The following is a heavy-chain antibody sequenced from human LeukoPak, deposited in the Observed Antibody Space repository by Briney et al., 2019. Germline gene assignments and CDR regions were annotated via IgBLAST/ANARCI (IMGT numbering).Heavy chain of an antibody. CDR2: ISTYNGNT. CDR1: GYTFTSYY. CDR3: ARGSYGDY. V-gene: IGHV1-18*04. D-gene: IGHD1-26*01. J-gene: IGHJ4*02. Sequence: ASVKVSCKASGYTFTSYYMHWVRQAPGQGLEWMGWISTYNGNTNYAQNLQGRVTMTTDTSTSTAYMELRSLRSDDTAVYYCARGSYGDYWGQGTLVTVSS.